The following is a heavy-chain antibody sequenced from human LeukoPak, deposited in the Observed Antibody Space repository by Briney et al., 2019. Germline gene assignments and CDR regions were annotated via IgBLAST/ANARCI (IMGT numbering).Heavy chain of an antibody. Sequence: GRSLRLSCAASGFTFSSYGIHWVRQAPGKGLGWVAVIWYDGSNKYYADSVKGRFTISRDNSKNTLYLQMNSLRAEDTAVYYCAKTSSWYALTDYWGQGTLVTVSS. CDR3: AKTSSWYALTDY. J-gene: IGHJ4*02. D-gene: IGHD6-13*01. CDR2: IWYDGSNK. V-gene: IGHV3-33*06. CDR1: GFTFSSYG.